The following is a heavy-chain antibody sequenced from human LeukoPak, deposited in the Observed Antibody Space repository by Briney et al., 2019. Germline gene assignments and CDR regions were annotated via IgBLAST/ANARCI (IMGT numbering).Heavy chain of an antibody. Sequence: GGSLRLSCAASGFTFINSAMSWVRQAPGEGLEWVSLISGSGGSIYYADSVKGRFTISRDNSKNTVYLQMNSLRAEDTAVYYCAKGGIWGIFDYWGQGTLVTVSS. CDR3: AKGGIWGIFDY. V-gene: IGHV3-23*01. CDR1: GFTFINSA. CDR2: ISGSGGSI. J-gene: IGHJ4*02. D-gene: IGHD7-27*01.